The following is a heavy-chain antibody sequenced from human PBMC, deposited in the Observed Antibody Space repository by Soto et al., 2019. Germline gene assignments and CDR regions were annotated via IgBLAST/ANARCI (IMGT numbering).Heavy chain of an antibody. D-gene: IGHD3-10*01. CDR1: GFTFSNYE. CDR2: ITTSGGTI. CDR3: VRAYGFGELY. J-gene: IGHJ4*02. Sequence: EVQLVEAGGGVVQPGGSLRLSCEASGFTFSNYEMNWVRQAPGKGLEWISYITTSGGTIYYADSVKGRFTISRDNAKSSLYLQMNSLRAEDTAVYYCVRAYGFGELYWCQGTLVTVSS. V-gene: IGHV3-48*03.